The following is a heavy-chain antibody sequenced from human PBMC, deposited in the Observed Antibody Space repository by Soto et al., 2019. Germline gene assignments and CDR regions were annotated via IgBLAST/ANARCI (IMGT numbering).Heavy chain of an antibody. CDR1: GGSISSYY. J-gene: IGHJ4*02. Sequence: SETLSLTCTVSGGSISSYYWSWIRQSPGKGLEWIGYIYYSGTTNYNPSLKSRVTISIDTSKNQFSLRLASVTAADTAVYYCARGPDYPDMNLDHWGQGTLVTVSS. CDR2: IYYSGTT. D-gene: IGHD5-12*01. CDR3: ARGPDYPDMNLDH. V-gene: IGHV4-59*01.